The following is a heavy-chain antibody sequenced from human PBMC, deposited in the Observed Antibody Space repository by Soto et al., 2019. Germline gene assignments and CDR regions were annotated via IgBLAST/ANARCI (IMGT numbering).Heavy chain of an antibody. D-gene: IGHD3-3*01. V-gene: IGHV4-39*01. CDR1: GGSISSSSYY. CDR3: ARRRITIFGVAPYGMDV. Sequence: SETLSLTCTVSGGSISSSSYYWGWIRQPPGKGLEWIGSIYYSGSTYYNPSLKSRVTISVDTSKNQFSLKLSSVTAADTAVYYCARRRITIFGVAPYGMDVWGQGTTVS. J-gene: IGHJ6*02. CDR2: IYYSGST.